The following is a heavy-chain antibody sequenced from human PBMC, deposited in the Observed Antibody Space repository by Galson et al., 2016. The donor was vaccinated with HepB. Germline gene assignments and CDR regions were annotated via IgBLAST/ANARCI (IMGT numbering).Heavy chain of an antibody. D-gene: IGHD2-2*01. CDR1: GFTFRDFP. CDR2: ISGSGGST. J-gene: IGHJ4*02. CDR3: AKCRSSDSTSCPNY. Sequence: SLRLSCAASGFTFRDFPMVLVRQAPGQGLEWVSSISGSGGSTYYADSVKGRFTISRDNSKNTLYLQMNSLRAEDTALYFCAKCRSSDSTSCPNYWGQGTLVTVSS. V-gene: IGHV3-23*01.